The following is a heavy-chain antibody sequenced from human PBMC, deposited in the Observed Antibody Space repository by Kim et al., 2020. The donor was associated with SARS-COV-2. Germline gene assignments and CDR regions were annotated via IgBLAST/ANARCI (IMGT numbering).Heavy chain of an antibody. D-gene: IGHD3-10*01. CDR3: VTWGVDVMVRGRFYFDN. J-gene: IGHJ4*02. Sequence: ASVKVSCKVSEYTLTELSMHWVRQAPGKGLEWMGGFDPVDGETIYAQNFQGRVTMTEDTSTDTAYMDLSSLRSDDTAVYYCVTWGVDVMVRGRFYFDNWGQGTLVTVSS. V-gene: IGHV1-24*01. CDR2: FDPVDGET. CDR1: EYTLTELS.